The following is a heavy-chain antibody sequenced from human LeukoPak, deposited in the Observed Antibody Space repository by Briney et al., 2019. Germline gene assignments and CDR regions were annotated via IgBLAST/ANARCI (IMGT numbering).Heavy chain of an antibody. CDR3: ARHDWFDP. Sequence: GGSLRLSCAASGFTFSSYAMSWVRQAPGKGLEWVSVIYSGGSTYYADSVKGRFTISRDNSKNTLYLQMNSLRAEDTAVYYCARHDWFDPWGQGTLVTVSS. CDR1: GFTFSSYA. V-gene: IGHV3-66*04. J-gene: IGHJ5*02. CDR2: IYSGGST.